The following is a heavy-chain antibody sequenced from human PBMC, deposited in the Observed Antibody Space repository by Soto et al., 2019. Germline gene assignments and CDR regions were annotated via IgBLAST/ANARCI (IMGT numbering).Heavy chain of an antibody. CDR1: GGSISSSSYY. D-gene: IGHD3-3*01. V-gene: IGHV4-39*01. Sequence: SETLSLTCTVSGGSISSSSYYWGWIRQPPGKGLEWIGSIYYSGSTYYNPSLKSRVTISVDTSKNQFSLKLSSVTAAETAVYYCARLNYDFWSGYLYYYYMDVWGKGTTVTVSS. J-gene: IGHJ6*03. CDR3: ARLNYDFWSGYLYYYYMDV. CDR2: IYYSGST.